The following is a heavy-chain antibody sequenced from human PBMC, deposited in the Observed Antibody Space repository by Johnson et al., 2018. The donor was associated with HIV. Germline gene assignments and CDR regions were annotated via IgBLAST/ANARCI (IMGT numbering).Heavy chain of an antibody. D-gene: IGHD3-22*01. CDR2: ISYDGSNK. V-gene: IGHV3-30*04. Sequence: QMLLVESGGGVVQPGRPLRLSCVASGFIFSDYAMHWVRQAPSKGLEWVAVISYDGSNKYFADSVKGRFTISRDNSKNTLYLQMNSLRAEDTAVYYCAKGVIDSSGYYYGADAFDIWGQGTMVIVSS. CDR3: AKGVIDSSGYYYGADAFDI. CDR1: GFIFSDYA. J-gene: IGHJ3*02.